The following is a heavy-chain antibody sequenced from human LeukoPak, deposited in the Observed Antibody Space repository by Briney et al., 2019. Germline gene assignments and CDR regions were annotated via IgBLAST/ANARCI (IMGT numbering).Heavy chain of an antibody. CDR3: ARENCRGATCYSMWGAFDI. V-gene: IGHV4-4*02. D-gene: IGHD2-15*01. Sequence: SGTLSLTCAVSGGSISSNNWWGWVRPPPGKGLEWIGEIYHSGSTNYNPSLKSRINISVDKSKNKFSLNLSSVTAADTAIYYCARENCRGATCYSMWGAFDIWGQGTMVAV. J-gene: IGHJ3*02. CDR2: IYHSGST. CDR1: GGSISSNNW.